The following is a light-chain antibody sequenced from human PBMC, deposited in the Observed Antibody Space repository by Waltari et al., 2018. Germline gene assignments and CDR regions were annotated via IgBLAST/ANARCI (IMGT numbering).Light chain of an antibody. J-gene: IGKJ2*01. CDR3: QHYNSFSHIYT. V-gene: IGKV1-5*01. CDR1: HTITNW. Sequence: IQMTQSPPTLSASVGDRVTITCRASHTITNWLAWYQQKPGKAPNLLIYDASTLESGVPSRFSGSGSGTEFTLTINSLQPDDFATYYCQHYNSFSHIYTFGQGTKLEI. CDR2: DAS.